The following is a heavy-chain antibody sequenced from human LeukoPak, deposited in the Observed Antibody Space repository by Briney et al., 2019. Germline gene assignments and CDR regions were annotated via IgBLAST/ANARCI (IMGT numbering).Heavy chain of an antibody. CDR3: ARPSGGTPFKRFDY. V-gene: IGHV4-30-2*01. D-gene: IGHD1-14*01. CDR1: GGSISSGDYS. J-gene: IGHJ4*02. Sequence: SQTLSLTCAGSGGSISSGDYSWSWIRQPPGKGLEWIGYIYHSGSTYYNPSLKSRVTISVDRSKNQFSLKLTSVTAADTAVYYCARPSGGTPFKRFDYWGEGTLVTVSS. CDR2: IYHSGST.